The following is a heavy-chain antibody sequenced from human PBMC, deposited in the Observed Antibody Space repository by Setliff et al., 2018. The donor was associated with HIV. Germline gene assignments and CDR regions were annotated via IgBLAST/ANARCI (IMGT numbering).Heavy chain of an antibody. V-gene: IGHV3-33*06. J-gene: IGHJ6*02. D-gene: IGHD1-26*01. CDR2: IWFDGNKK. Sequence: PGGSLRLSCAASGFRFRSYGMHWVRQAPGKGLEWVAIIWFDGNKKYYADSVKGRFTISRDNPKNTLYLQMNSLRAEDTAVYYCAKPLTQWGVSPYHYAVDVWGQGTTVTVSS. CDR3: AKPLTQWGVSPYHYAVDV. CDR1: GFRFRSYG.